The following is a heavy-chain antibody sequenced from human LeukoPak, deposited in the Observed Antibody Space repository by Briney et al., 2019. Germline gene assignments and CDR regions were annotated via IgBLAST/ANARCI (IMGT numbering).Heavy chain of an antibody. CDR2: IFYPGST. CDR1: GGSLRSSNY. Sequence: SETLSLTCSVSGGSLRSSNYWAWIRQSPVKGLEWIGSIFYPGSTYYSPSFKSRVIISVDTSTNQFTLKLSSVTAAATAVYYCARQAGGLSAFDPWGQGTLVTVSS. J-gene: IGHJ5*02. D-gene: IGHD3-10*01. CDR3: ARQAGGLSAFDP. V-gene: IGHV4-39*01.